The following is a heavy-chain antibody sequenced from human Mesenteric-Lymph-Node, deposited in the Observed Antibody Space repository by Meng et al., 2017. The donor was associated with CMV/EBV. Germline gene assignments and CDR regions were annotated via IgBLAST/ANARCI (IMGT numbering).Heavy chain of an antibody. CDR3: ARFQTYCSGGTCYEPFTY. CDR2: ISSGSSYS. D-gene: IGHD2-15*01. J-gene: IGHJ4*02. V-gene: IGHV3-11*06. CDR1: FTFDVYY. Sequence: FTFDVYYLSWTRQAPGTGLEWVTSISSGSSYSDYADSVKGRFTISRDNARNSLYLQMNTLRVEDTAVYYCARFQTYCSGGTCYEPFTYWGQGTLVTVSS.